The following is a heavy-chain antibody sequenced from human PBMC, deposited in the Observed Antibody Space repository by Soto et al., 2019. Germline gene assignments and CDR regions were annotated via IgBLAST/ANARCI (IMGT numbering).Heavy chain of an antibody. CDR2: ISAYDGKT. D-gene: IGHD3-3*01. J-gene: IGHJ6*02. CDR1: GYTFNTYG. V-gene: IGHV1-18*01. CDR3: ARDLRDPSGYNIRGDYGMDV. Sequence: ASVKVSCKTSGYTFNTYGINWVRQAPGQGLELMGWISAYDGKTTYAEKFQGRVTLTTDTSTSTAYMELRSLRSDDTAVYYCARDLRDPSGYNIRGDYGMDVWGQGTTVTVSS.